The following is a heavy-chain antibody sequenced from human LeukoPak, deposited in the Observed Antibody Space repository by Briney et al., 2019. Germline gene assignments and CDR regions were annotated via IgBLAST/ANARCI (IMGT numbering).Heavy chain of an antibody. CDR1: GFTFSSYA. V-gene: IGHV3-23*01. Sequence: PGGSLRLSCAASGFTFSSYAMSWVRQARGKGLEWVSAISGSGGSTYYADSVKGRFTISRDNSKNTLYLQMNSLRAEDTAVYYCAKEGEQWLVRGGAFDIWGQGTMVTVSS. CDR2: ISGSGGST. CDR3: AKEGEQWLVRGGAFDI. J-gene: IGHJ3*02. D-gene: IGHD6-19*01.